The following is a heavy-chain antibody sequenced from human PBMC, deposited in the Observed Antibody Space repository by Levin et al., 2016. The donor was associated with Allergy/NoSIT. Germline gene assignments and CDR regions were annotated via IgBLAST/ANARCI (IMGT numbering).Heavy chain of an antibody. CDR3: AKDPRGYSHGYLDY. Sequence: VRQAPGKGLEWVAVISYDGSNKYYVDSVKGRFTISRDNSKNTLYLQMNSLRAEDTAVYYCAKDPRGYSHGYLDYWGQGTLVIVSS. CDR2: ISYDGSNK. V-gene: IGHV3-30*18. D-gene: IGHD5-18*01. J-gene: IGHJ4*02.